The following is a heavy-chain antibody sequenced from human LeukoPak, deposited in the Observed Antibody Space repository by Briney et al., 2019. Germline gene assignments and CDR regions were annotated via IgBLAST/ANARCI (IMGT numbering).Heavy chain of an antibody. Sequence: ASVKVSCKASGYTFTGYYMHWVRQAPGPGLEWMGWINPNSGGTNYAQKFQGRVTMTRDTSISTAYMELSRLRSDDTAVYYCARDLDYSSSGYWGQRTLVTVSS. CDR2: INPNSGGT. V-gene: IGHV1-2*02. CDR3: ARDLDYSSSGY. CDR1: GYTFTGYY. D-gene: IGHD6-6*01. J-gene: IGHJ4*02.